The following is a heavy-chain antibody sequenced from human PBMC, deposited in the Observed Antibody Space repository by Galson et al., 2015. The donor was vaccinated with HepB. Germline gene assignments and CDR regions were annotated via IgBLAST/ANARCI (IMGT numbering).Heavy chain of an antibody. CDR3: ARMPVVRGLLHTPYYYAFDV. Sequence: PALVKPTQTLTLTCTFSDFSLSTSGMSVSWVRQPPGKALEWLALIDWDDDKYYSTSLKTRLTVSKDTSKNQVVLTMTNMDPVDTATYYCARMPVVRGLLHTPYYYAFDVWGLGTTVTVSS. CDR2: IDWDDDK. D-gene: IGHD3-10*01. V-gene: IGHV2-70*20. CDR1: DFSLSTSGMS. J-gene: IGHJ6*02.